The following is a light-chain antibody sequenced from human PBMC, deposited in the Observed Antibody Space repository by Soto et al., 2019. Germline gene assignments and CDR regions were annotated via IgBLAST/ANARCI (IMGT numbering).Light chain of an antibody. V-gene: IGKV3-20*01. Sequence: EIVLTQSPGTLSLSPGERATLSCRASQSVSRGHVAWCRQIPVQAPKLLIYDASSRATGIPDRFSGSGSGTDFTLTISRPEPEDFAVYYCHQYGSSPWTFGQGTKVDIK. J-gene: IGKJ1*01. CDR2: DAS. CDR1: QSVSRGH. CDR3: HQYGSSPWT.